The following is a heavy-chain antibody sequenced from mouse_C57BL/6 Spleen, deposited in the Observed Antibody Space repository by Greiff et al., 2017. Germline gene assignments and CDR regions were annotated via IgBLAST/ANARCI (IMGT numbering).Heavy chain of an antibody. Sequence: VQLQQSGAELVKPGASVKLSCKASGYTFTSYWMHWVKQRPGQGLEWIGMIHPNSGSTNYNEKFKSKATLTVDKSSSTAYMQLSSLTSEDSAVYYCARPTVVADFDYWGQGTTLTVSS. J-gene: IGHJ2*01. CDR3: ARPTVVADFDY. V-gene: IGHV1-64*01. CDR2: IHPNSGST. CDR1: GYTFTSYW. D-gene: IGHD1-1*01.